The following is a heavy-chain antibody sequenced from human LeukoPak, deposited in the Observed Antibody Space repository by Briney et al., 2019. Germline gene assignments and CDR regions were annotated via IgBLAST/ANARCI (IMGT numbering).Heavy chain of an antibody. J-gene: IGHJ4*02. CDR1: GFTVSSNY. V-gene: IGHV3-66*02. Sequence: SGGSLRLSCAASGFTVSSNYMSWVRQAPGKGLEWVSVVYSGGSTYYADSVKGRFTISRDNSKNTMYLQINSLRPEDTAVYYCAREDRYTSGSFDYWGQGTLVTVSS. CDR2: VYSGGST. D-gene: IGHD6-19*01. CDR3: AREDRYTSGSFDY.